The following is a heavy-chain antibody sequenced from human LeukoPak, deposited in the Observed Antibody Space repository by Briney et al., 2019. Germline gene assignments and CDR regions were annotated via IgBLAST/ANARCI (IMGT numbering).Heavy chain of an antibody. CDR3: AKAQEFSYFDY. CDR2: ISGSGGST. J-gene: IGHJ4*02. D-gene: IGHD3-10*01. CDR1: GFTFSSYS. V-gene: IGHV3-23*01. Sequence: GGSLRLSCAASGFTFSSYSMSWVRQAPGKGLEWVSAISGSGGSTYYADSVKGRFTISRDDSKNTLYLQMNSLRAEDTAVYYCAKAQEFSYFDYWGQGTLVTVSS.